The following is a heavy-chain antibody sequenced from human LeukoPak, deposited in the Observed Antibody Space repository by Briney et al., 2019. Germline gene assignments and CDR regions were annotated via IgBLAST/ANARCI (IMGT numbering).Heavy chain of an antibody. CDR3: ASSGLGSYYDLDY. CDR2: ISSSGSTI. Sequence: GGSLRLSCAASGFTFSSYWMHWVRQAPGKGLEWVSYISSSGSTIYYADSVKGRFTISRDNAKNSLYLQMNSLRAEDTAVYYCASSGLGSYYDLDYWGQGTLVTVSS. V-gene: IGHV3-48*04. J-gene: IGHJ4*02. CDR1: GFTFSSYW. D-gene: IGHD1-26*01.